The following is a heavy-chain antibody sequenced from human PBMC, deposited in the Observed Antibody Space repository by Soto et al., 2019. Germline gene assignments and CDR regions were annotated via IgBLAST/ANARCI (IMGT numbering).Heavy chain of an antibody. CDR3: AASVNSAMAFYY. J-gene: IGHJ4*02. CDR1: GYTFTHYY. CDR2: INPNGGST. V-gene: IGHV1-46*01. Sequence: QVQLVQSGAEVKKPGASVKVSCKASGYTFTHYYIHWVRQAPGQGLEWMGIINPNGGSTTYAQKFRDRFNMARDTATKTVYMELASLRSEDSAVYYCAASVNSAMAFYYWGQGTLVTVSS. D-gene: IGHD5-18*01.